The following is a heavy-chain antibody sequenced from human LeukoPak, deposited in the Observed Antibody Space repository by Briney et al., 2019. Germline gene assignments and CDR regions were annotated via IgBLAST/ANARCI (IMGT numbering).Heavy chain of an antibody. CDR2: ISYDGSNK. CDR3: ARGHSRGSGGYSQELDY. V-gene: IGHV3-30-3*01. Sequence: GGSLRLSCAASGFTFSSYAMHWVRQAPGKGLEWVAVISYDGSNKYYADSVKGRFTISRDNSKNTLYLQMNSLRAEDTAVYYCARGHSRGSGGYSQELDYWGQGTLVTVSS. CDR1: GFTFSSYA. D-gene: IGHD3-10*01. J-gene: IGHJ4*02.